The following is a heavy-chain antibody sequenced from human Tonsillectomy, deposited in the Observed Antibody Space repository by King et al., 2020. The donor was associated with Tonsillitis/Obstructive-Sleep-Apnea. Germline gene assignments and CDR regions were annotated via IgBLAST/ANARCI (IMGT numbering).Heavy chain of an antibody. Sequence: QVQLVESGAEVKKPGASVKVSCTASEYTFTDYYIHWVRQAPGQGLEWMGWINPDSGGTNHAQKFQGRVTMTRDTSISTAYMDLSRLRSDDTAVYFCARDRPFTDYVWGNYHFDAFDIWGQGTMVTVSS. CDR2: INPDSGGT. D-gene: IGHD3-16*02. J-gene: IGHJ3*02. CDR3: ARDRPFTDYVWGNYHFDAFDI. CDR1: EYTFTDYY. V-gene: IGHV1-2*02.